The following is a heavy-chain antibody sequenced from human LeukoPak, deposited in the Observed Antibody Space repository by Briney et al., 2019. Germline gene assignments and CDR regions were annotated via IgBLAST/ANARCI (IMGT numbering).Heavy chain of an antibody. V-gene: IGHV4-31*03. D-gene: IGHD2-2*01. CDR3: AREGYCSSTSCYDYYMDV. CDR1: GGSISSGGYY. Sequence: SETLSLTCTVSGGSISSGGYYWSWIRQHPGKGLEWIGYSYYSGSIYYNPSLKSRVTISVDTSKNQFSLKLGSVTAADTAVYYCAREGYCSSTSCYDYYMDVWGKGTTVTVSS. J-gene: IGHJ6*03. CDR2: SYYSGSI.